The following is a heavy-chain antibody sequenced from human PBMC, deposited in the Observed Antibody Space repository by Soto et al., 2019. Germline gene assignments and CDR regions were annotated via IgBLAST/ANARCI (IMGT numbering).Heavy chain of an antibody. V-gene: IGHV1-24*01. CDR2: FDPEDGET. D-gene: IGHD3-22*01. J-gene: IGHJ4*02. CDR1: GYTLTELS. CDR3: ATGSQDSSGYYHYFDY. Sequence: GASVKVSCKVSGYTLTELSMHWVRQAPGKGLEWMGGFDPEDGETIYAQKFQGRATMTEDTSTDTAYMELSSLRSEDTAVYYCATGSQDSSGYYHYFDYWGQGTLVTVSS.